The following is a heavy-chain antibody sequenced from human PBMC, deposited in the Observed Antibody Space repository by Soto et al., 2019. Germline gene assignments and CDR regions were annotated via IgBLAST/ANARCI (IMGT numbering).Heavy chain of an antibody. D-gene: IGHD5-18*01. CDR1: GGSISSGDYY. V-gene: IGHV4-30-4*01. Sequence: SETLSLTCTVSGGSISSGDYYWSWIRQPPGKGLEWIGYIYYSGSTYYNPSLKSRVTISVDTSKNRFSLKLSSVTAADTAVYYCAREPDTAMLQVWGQGTLVTVSS. J-gene: IGHJ4*02. CDR3: AREPDTAMLQV. CDR2: IYYSGST.